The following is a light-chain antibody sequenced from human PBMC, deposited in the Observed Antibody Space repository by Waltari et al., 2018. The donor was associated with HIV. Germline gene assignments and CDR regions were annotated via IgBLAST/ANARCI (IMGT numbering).Light chain of an antibody. CDR1: SSNLGSNL. V-gene: IGLV1-44*01. CDR2: TND. Sequence: QSVLTQPPSVSGTPGQNVTISCSGTSSNLGSNLVNWYQQLPGAAPKLLIYTNDQRPSGVPDRFSGSKSGTSASLAISGLQSADEADYYCAAWDDSLNGMFGGGTKLTVL. CDR3: AAWDDSLNGM. J-gene: IGLJ3*02.